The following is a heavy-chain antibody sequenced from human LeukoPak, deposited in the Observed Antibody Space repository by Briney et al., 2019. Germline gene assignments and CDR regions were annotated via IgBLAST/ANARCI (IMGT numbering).Heavy chain of an antibody. J-gene: IGHJ4*02. Sequence: PGGSLRLSCAASGFTFSDYYMSWIRQAPGKGLEWVSYISSSGSTIYYADSVKDRFTISRDNAKNSLYLQMNSLRAEDTAVYYCARDKEYSYGYEDYWGQGTLVTVSS. D-gene: IGHD5-18*01. CDR3: ARDKEYSYGYEDY. V-gene: IGHV3-11*04. CDR1: GFTFSDYY. CDR2: ISSSGSTI.